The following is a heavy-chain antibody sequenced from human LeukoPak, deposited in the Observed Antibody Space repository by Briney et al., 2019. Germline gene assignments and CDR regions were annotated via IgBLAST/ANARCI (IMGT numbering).Heavy chain of an antibody. J-gene: IGHJ4*02. V-gene: IGHV3-23*01. CDR3: AKDLGYDILTGYELNY. Sequence: GGSLRLSCAASGFTFSSYAMSWVRQAPGKGLEWVSAISGSGGSTYYADSVKGRFTISRDNSKNTLYLQMNSLRAEDTAVYYCAKDLGYDILTGYELNYWGQGTLVTVSS. D-gene: IGHD3-9*01. CDR2: ISGSGGST. CDR1: GFTFSSYA.